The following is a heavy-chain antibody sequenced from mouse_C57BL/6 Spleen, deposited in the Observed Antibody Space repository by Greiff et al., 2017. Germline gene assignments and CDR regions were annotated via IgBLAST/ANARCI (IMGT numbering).Heavy chain of an antibody. CDR3: ARRDSSGYAMDY. J-gene: IGHJ4*01. D-gene: IGHD3-2*02. Sequence: QVHVKQSGAELARPGASVKLSCKASGYTFTSYGISWVKQRTGQGLEWIGEIYPRSGNTYYNEKFKGKATLTADKSSSTAYMELRSLTSEDSAVYFCARRDSSGYAMDYWGQGTSVTVSA. CDR2: IYPRSGNT. V-gene: IGHV1-81*01. CDR1: GYTFTSYG.